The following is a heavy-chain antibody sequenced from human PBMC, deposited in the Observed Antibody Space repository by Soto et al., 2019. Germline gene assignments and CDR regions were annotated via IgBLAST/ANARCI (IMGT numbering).Heavy chain of an antibody. V-gene: IGHV4-59*01. CDR1: GGSISSYY. Sequence: QVQLQESGPGLVKPSETLSLTCTVSGGSISSYYWSWIRQAPGKGLEWIGYIDYSGSTNYNPSLESRVTISVDTSKNQFSLKLSSVTAADTAVYHCARGRGYSYGLDYWGQGTLVTVSS. CDR2: IDYSGST. CDR3: ARGRGYSYGLDY. J-gene: IGHJ4*02. D-gene: IGHD5-18*01.